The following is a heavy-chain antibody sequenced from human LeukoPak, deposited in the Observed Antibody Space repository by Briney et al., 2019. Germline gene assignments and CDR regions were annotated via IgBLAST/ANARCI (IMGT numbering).Heavy chain of an antibody. V-gene: IGHV1-69*13. D-gene: IGHD6-6*01. CDR1: GGTCSSYA. J-gene: IGHJ6*03. Sequence: SVKVSCKASGGTCSSYAISWVRQAPGQGLEWMGGIIPIFGTANYAQKFQGRVTITADESTSTAYMELSSLRSEDTAVYYCAARLWPRIAARLRYYYYMDVWGKGTTFTVSS. CDR3: AARLWPRIAARLRYYYYMDV. CDR2: IIPIFGTA.